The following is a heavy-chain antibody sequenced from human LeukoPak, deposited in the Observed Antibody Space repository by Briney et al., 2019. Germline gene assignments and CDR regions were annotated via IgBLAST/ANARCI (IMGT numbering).Heavy chain of an antibody. Sequence: SETLSLTCTVSGYSISSGYYWGWIRQPPGKGLEWIGSIYHSGSTNYNPSLKSRVTISVDKSKNQFSLKLSSVTAADTAVYYCARDSSSYWDYWGQGTLVTVSS. J-gene: IGHJ4*02. CDR3: ARDSSSYWDY. V-gene: IGHV4-38-2*02. D-gene: IGHD6-6*01. CDR1: GYSISSGYY. CDR2: IYHSGST.